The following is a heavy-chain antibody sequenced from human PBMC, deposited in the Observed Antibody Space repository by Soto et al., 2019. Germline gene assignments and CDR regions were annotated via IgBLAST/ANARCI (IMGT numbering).Heavy chain of an antibody. V-gene: IGHV1-18*01. D-gene: IGHD3-3*01. CDR3: ARDTLTVLQTYYFDY. Sequence: ASVKVSCKASGYTFTSYGVTWVRQAPGQGLEWMGWISAYNGNTNYAQKFQGRVTMTTDTSTTTAYTELRSLRSDDTAVYYCARDTLTVLQTYYFDYWGHGTLVTVSS. J-gene: IGHJ4*01. CDR2: ISAYNGNT. CDR1: GYTFTSYG.